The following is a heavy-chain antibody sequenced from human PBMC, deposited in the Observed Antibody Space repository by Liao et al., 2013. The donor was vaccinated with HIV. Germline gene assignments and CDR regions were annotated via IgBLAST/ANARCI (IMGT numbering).Heavy chain of an antibody. Sequence: QVQLQQWGAGLLKPSETLSLTCAVYGGSFSGYYWSWIRQPPGKGLEWIGEINHSGGTNYNPSLKSRVTISVDTSKNQFSLKLTSVTAADTAVYYCTREEVDWGQGTLVTVSS. D-gene: IGHD2-15*01. CDR2: INHSGGT. CDR3: TREEVD. V-gene: IGHV4-34*01. CDR1: GGSFSGYY. J-gene: IGHJ4*02.